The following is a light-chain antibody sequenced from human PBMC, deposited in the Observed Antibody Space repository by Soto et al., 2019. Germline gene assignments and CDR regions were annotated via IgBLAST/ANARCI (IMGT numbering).Light chain of an antibody. CDR3: QQYNNWPPELT. V-gene: IGKV3-11*01. CDR2: EAS. CDR1: QTVSSS. J-gene: IGKJ4*01. Sequence: EIVLTQSPATLSLSPGERATLSYRASQTVSSSLAWYQQKPGQAPRLLIYEASNRATGIPARFSGSGSGTEFTLTISSLQSEDYAVYYCQQYNNWPPELTFGGGTNVDIK.